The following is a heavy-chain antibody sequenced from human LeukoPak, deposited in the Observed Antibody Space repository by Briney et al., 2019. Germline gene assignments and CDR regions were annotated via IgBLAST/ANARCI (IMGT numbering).Heavy chain of an antibody. CDR3: AKTKPSVAYDSSGYLFFDY. CDR2: ISGSGGST. J-gene: IGHJ4*02. Sequence: QSGGSLRLSCAASGFTFSSYAMSWVRQAPGKGLEWVSAISGSGGSTYYADSVKGRFTISRDNSKNTLYLQMNSLRAEDTAVYYCAKTKPSVAYDSSGYLFFDYWGQGTLVTVSS. V-gene: IGHV3-23*01. D-gene: IGHD3-22*01. CDR1: GFTFSSYA.